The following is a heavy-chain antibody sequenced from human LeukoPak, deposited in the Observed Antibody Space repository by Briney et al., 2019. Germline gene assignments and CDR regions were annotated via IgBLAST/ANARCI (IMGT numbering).Heavy chain of an antibody. CDR1: GGSISTHS. V-gene: IGHV4-4*07. J-gene: IGHJ4*02. CDR2: THISGST. D-gene: IGHD2-2*01. Sequence: PSETLSLTCSVSGGSISTHSWHWIRQSAEKGLEWIGRTHISGSTNKNPSLKSRVTMSLDTSRNQFSLRLSSVTATDTAVYYCHFKYCSSSTCFYYFDYWGQGTLVTVSS. CDR3: HFKYCSSSTCFYYFDY.